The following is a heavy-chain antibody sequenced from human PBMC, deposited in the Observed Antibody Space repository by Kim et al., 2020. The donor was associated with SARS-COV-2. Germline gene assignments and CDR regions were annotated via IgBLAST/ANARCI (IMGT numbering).Heavy chain of an antibody. D-gene: IGHD6-19*01. Sequence: YYADPVKGRFTISRDNSKNTLYLQMNSLRAEDTAVYYCAKGPSGNWFDPWGQGTLVTVSS. J-gene: IGHJ5*02. V-gene: IGHV3-30*02. CDR3: AKGPSGNWFDP.